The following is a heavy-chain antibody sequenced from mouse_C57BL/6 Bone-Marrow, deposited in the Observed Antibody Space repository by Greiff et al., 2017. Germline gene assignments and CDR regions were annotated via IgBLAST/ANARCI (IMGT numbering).Heavy chain of an antibody. D-gene: IGHD1-1*01. CDR1: GFTFSSYT. CDR2: ISGGGGNT. Sequence: EVHLVESGGGLVKPGGSLKLSCAASGFTFSSYTMSWVRQTPEKRLEWVATISGGGGNTYYPDSVMGRFTISRDNAKNTLYLQMSSLRSEDTALYYCARRRSRGYYAMDYWGQGTSVTVSS. CDR3: ARRRSRGYYAMDY. J-gene: IGHJ4*01. V-gene: IGHV5-9*01.